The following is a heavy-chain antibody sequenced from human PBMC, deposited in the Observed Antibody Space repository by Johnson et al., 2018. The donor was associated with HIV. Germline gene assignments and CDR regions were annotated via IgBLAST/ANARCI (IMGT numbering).Heavy chain of an antibody. CDR1: GFTVSSNY. CDR3: ARDDRPDGFDI. V-gene: IGHV3-66*01. Sequence: EKLVESGGGLVQPGGSLRLSCAVSGFTVSSNYMTWVRRAPGKGLEWVSVISSDGNTYYADSVKGRFSISRDNAKNSLYLQMNSLRAEDTAVYYCARDDRPDGFDIWGQGTMVTVSS. D-gene: IGHD1-14*01. CDR2: ISSDGNT. J-gene: IGHJ3*02.